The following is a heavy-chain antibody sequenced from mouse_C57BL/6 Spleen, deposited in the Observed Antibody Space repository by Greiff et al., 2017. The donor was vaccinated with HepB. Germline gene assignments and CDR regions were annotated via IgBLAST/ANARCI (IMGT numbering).Heavy chain of an antibody. Sequence: VKVVESGPELVKPGASVKLSCKASGYTFTSYDINWVKQRPGQGLEWIGWIYPRDGSTKYNEKFKGKATLTVDTSSSTAYMELHSLTSEDAAVYFCARSGGSSLDYWGQGTSVTVSS. CDR3: ARSGGSSLDY. V-gene: IGHV1-85*01. D-gene: IGHD1-1*01. CDR2: IYPRDGST. CDR1: GYTFTSYD. J-gene: IGHJ4*01.